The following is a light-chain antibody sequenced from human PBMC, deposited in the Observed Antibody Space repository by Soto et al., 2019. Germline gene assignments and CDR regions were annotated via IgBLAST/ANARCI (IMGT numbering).Light chain of an antibody. V-gene: IGLV2-14*01. J-gene: IGLJ2*01. CDR2: DVS. CDR3: SSYTSSIL. Sequence: QSALTQPASVSGSPGQSITISCTGTSSDVGGYNYVSWYQQHPGKAPKLMIYDVSNRPSGVSNRFSGSKSGNTASLTISGXXXXXXXDYYXSSYTSSILFGGGTKLTVL. CDR1: SSDVGGYNY.